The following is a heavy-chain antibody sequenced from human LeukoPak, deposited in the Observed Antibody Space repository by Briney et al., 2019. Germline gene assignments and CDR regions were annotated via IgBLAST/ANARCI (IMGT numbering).Heavy chain of an antibody. V-gene: IGHV3-30-3*01. Sequence: PGRSLRLSCSASGFTFKSHAMHWIRQAPGKGLEWVAFISWDGNIEHYADSVKGRFTISRDNPKNTLYLHLDNLRADGTAMYYCARNPERKYWFDPWGQGSLVTVSS. CDR1: GFTFKSHA. J-gene: IGHJ5*02. CDR2: ISWDGNIE. CDR3: ARNPERKYWFDP.